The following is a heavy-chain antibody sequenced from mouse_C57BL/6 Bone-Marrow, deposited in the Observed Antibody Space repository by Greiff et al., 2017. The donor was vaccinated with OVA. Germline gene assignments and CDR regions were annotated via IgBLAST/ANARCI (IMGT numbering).Heavy chain of an antibody. CDR3: ARILYAMDY. Sequence: EADGADFSSYWMRWVRRAPGKGLEWIGDINPDSSTINYAPSLQDKFIISRDNAKNTQYLQMSKVRSEDTALYYCARILYAMDYRGQGTAVTVSS. J-gene: IGHJ4*01. V-gene: IGHV4-1*01. CDR1: GADFSSYW. CDR2: INPDSSTI.